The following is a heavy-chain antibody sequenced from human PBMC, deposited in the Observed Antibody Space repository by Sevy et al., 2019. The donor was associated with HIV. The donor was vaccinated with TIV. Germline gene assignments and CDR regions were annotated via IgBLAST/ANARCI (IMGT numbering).Heavy chain of an antibody. V-gene: IGHV3-23*01. J-gene: IGHJ4*02. CDR1: GFTFINYA. CDR2: SSDSGGNT. CDR3: AKAGGSTGGSFDY. D-gene: IGHD7-27*01. Sequence: GGSLRLSCAASGFTFINYAMYWVRQTPGKGLEWVSVSSDSGGNTYYADSVKGRFTISRDNSENTLYLQMNSLRAGDTAVYYCAKAGGSTGGSFDYWGQGTLVTVSS.